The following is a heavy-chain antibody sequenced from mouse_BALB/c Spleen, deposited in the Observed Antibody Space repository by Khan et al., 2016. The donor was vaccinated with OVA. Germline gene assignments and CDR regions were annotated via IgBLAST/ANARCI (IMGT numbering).Heavy chain of an antibody. V-gene: IGHV9-3-1*01. Sequence: QIQLVQSGPELKKPGETVKISCKASGYTFTNYGMNWVKQAPGKGLKWMGWINTYTEEPTYAADFKGRFAFSLETSARTSYLQINNLKNEDTATYCCAIGGYWYLDFWGAGTTVIVSS. CDR1: GYTFTNYG. J-gene: IGHJ1*01. CDR3: AIGGYWYLDF. CDR2: INTYTEEP. D-gene: IGHD1-1*02.